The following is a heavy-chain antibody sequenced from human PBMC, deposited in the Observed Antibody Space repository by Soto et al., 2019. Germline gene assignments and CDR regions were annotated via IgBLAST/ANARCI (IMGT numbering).Heavy chain of an antibody. CDR2: IKQDGREK. CDR1: GFTFNSYW. J-gene: IGHJ4*02. V-gene: IGHV3-7*04. D-gene: IGHD3-10*01. CDR3: VRGRGDY. Sequence: EVPLVESGGGLVPPGGSLRLSCAASGFTFNSYWMSWVRQAPGRGLEWVANIKQDGREKYYVDSVKGRFTISRENAKNSLYLQMNSLRAEDTAVYYCVRGRGDYWGQGTLVTVSS.